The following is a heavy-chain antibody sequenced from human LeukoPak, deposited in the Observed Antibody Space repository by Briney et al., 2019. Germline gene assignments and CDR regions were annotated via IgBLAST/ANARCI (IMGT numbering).Heavy chain of an antibody. CDR1: GGSISSSSYY. V-gene: IGHV4-39*01. Sequence: SETLSLTCTVSGGSISSSSYYWGWIRQPPGKGLEWIGSIYYSGSTYYNPSLKSRVTISVDTSKNQFSLKLSSVTAADTAVYYCARRVGAMSLFDYWGQGTLVTVSS. D-gene: IGHD1-26*01. CDR2: IYYSGST. CDR3: ARRVGAMSLFDY. J-gene: IGHJ4*02.